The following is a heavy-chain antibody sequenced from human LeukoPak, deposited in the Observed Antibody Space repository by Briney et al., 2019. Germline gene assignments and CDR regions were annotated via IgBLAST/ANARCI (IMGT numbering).Heavy chain of an antibody. Sequence: PGGSLRLSCAASEFTFSTYSMNWVRQAPGKGLEWVSAISGRSDYIFYADSVRGRFTISRDNAKNSLYLQMNNLRAEDTAVYYCARELWLKVFDIWGQGTMVTVSS. J-gene: IGHJ3*02. CDR1: EFTFSTYS. D-gene: IGHD3-10*01. CDR3: ARELWLKVFDI. V-gene: IGHV3-21*06. CDR2: ISGRSDYI.